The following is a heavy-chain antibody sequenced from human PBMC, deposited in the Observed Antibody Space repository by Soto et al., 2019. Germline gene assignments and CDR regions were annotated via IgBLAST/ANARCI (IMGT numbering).Heavy chain of an antibody. D-gene: IGHD3-22*01. CDR1: GYTLIMYY. Sequence: ASVKVSCKASGYTLIMYYIHWMRQAPGQGLEWMGIINPHSGSTTYAQKFQGRVTMTRDTSTSTVYLDLSSLRSEDTAVYYCARSPYSSGYYYAIDYWGQGAQVAVSS. CDR2: INPHSGST. J-gene: IGHJ4*02. V-gene: IGHV1-46*01. CDR3: ARSPYSSGYYYAIDY.